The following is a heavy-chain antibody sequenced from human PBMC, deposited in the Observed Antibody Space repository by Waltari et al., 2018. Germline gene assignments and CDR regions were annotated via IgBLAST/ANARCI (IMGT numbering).Heavy chain of an antibody. Sequence: QVQLQESGPGLVKPSETLSLTCTVSGGSISRYYWSWIRQPPGKGLEWIGYIYYSGSTNYNPSLKSRVTISVDTSKNQFSLKLSSVTAADTAVYYCARDGGGWYFDLWGRGTLVTVSS. D-gene: IGHD3-16*01. CDR1: GGSISRYY. CDR3: ARDGGGWYFDL. V-gene: IGHV4-59*01. J-gene: IGHJ2*01. CDR2: IYYSGST.